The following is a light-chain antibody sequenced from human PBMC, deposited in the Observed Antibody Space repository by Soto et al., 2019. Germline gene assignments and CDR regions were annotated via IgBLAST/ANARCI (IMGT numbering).Light chain of an antibody. CDR3: QQYGGSVQT. J-gene: IGKJ1*01. V-gene: IGKV3-20*01. CDR1: QSVGSNY. Sequence: EIVLTQFPGTLSLSPGERATLSCRASQSVGSNYLAWYQQRPGQPPNLLIFGASHRAPDIPDRFSGSGSGTEFTLTISRLEPEDFAVYYCQQYGGSVQTFGQGTKVEIQ. CDR2: GAS.